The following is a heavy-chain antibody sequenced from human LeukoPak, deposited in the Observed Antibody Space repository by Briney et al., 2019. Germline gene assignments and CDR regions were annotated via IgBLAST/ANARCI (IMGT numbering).Heavy chain of an antibody. J-gene: IGHJ3*02. CDR1: GFTFSSYA. D-gene: IGHD3-22*01. CDR2: ISGSGGST. CDR3: AKSGSSGYYYEGVAFDI. Sequence: GGSLRLSCAASGFTFSSYAMSWVRQAPGKGLEWVSAISGSGGSTYYADSVKGRFTISRDNSKNTLYLQMNSLRAEDTAVYYCAKSGSSGYYYEGVAFDIWGQGTMVTVSS. V-gene: IGHV3-23*01.